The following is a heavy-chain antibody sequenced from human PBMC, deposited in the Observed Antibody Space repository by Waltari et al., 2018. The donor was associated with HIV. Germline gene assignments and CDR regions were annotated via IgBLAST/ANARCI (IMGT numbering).Heavy chain of an antibody. J-gene: IGHJ4*02. CDR2: IKQDGSQK. CDR3: TKGTTHDN. Sequence: EVRLVESGGGLVQPGGCLRRSCAGSGVNCNNYWMRWVRQAPGKGLEWVANIKQDGSQKHYVDSAKGRLTISRDNAKNSVFLQMNDLREDDTATYYCTKGTTHDNWGQGTLVTVSS. D-gene: IGHD1-1*01. CDR1: GVNCNNYW. V-gene: IGHV3-7*01.